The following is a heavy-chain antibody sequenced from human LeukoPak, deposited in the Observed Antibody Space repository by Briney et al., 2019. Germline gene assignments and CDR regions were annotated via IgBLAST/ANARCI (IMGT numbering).Heavy chain of an antibody. V-gene: IGHV4-59*01. CDR3: ARGAVVATIGMWSTYYYYYMDV. D-gene: IGHD5-12*01. Sequence: SETLSLTCTVSGGSISSYYWSWIRQPPGKGLEWIGYIYYSGSTNYNPSLKSRVTISVDTSKNQFSLKLSSVTAADTAVYYCARGAVVATIGMWSTYYYYYMDVWGKGTTVTISS. CDR1: GGSISSYY. J-gene: IGHJ6*03. CDR2: IYYSGST.